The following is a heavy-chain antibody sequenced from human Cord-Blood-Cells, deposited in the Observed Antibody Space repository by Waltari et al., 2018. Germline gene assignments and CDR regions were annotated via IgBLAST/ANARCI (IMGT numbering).Heavy chain of an antibody. J-gene: IGHJ2*01. D-gene: IGHD2-21*01. CDR1: GYTFTGYY. CDR2: ISPNRGGA. V-gene: IGHV1-2*02. Sequence: QVQLVQSGAEVKKPGASVKVSCKASGYTFTGYYMHWVRQAPGQGLEWIGGISPNRGGANDAQKFKGGVTMTRDTSISAASMELGRLRSDETAVYYCARSMGGDYTVWYFDLWGRGTLVTVSS. CDR3: ARSMGGDYTVWYFDL.